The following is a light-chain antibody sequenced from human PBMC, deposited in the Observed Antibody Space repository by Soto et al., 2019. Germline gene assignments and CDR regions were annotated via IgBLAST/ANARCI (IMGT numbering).Light chain of an antibody. Sequence: DIQMTQSPSSLSASVGDRVTITCRASQSISSYLNWYQQKPGKAPKVLIYAASSMQSGVPSRFSGIGSGTDFTLSISSLQPEDFATYYCQQSYSGPFTFGGGTKVEIK. CDR2: AAS. CDR1: QSISSY. CDR3: QQSYSGPFT. V-gene: IGKV1-39*01. J-gene: IGKJ4*01.